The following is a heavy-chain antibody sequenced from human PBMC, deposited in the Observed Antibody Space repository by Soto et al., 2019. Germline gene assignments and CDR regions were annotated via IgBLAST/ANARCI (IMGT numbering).Heavy chain of an antibody. CDR3: GRGYSGGDAGWFDP. D-gene: IGHD2-21*02. J-gene: IGHJ5*02. V-gene: IGHV1-3*01. Sequence: QVQLVQSGAEVKKPGASVKVSCKASGYTFTSYAMHWVRQAPGQGLDWMGWINAGNGYTKYSEKFQGSVTITRDTTASTAYMGLSSLRSEGTAVYNCGRGYSGGDAGWFDPWGQGTLVTVSS. CDR2: INAGNGYT. CDR1: GYTFTSYA.